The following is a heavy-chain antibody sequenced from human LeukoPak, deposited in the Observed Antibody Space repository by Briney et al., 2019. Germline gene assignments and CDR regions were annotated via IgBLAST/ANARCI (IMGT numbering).Heavy chain of an antibody. CDR1: GGSISSYY. V-gene: IGHV4-59*12. Sequence: SETLSLTCTVSGGSISSYYWSWLRQPPGKGLEYIGYTHYSRATNYNPSLKSRVTISVDTSKNQFSLKLSSVTAADTAVYYCARRDRRLLWFGELLRGPFDYWGQGTLVTVSS. D-gene: IGHD3-10*01. CDR3: ARRDRRLLWFGELLRGPFDY. J-gene: IGHJ4*02. CDR2: THYSRAT.